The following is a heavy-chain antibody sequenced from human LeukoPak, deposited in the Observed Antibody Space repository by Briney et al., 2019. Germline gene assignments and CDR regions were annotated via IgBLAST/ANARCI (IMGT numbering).Heavy chain of an antibody. CDR1: GYTFTNYD. Sequence: ASVKVSCKASGYTFTNYDVNWVRQATGQGLEWMGWINPNSGGTNYAQKFQGWVTMTRDTSISTAYMELSRLRSDDTAVYYCARAPNSITPDHLDYWGQGTLVTVSS. V-gene: IGHV1-2*04. CDR3: ARAPNSITPDHLDY. CDR2: INPNSGGT. J-gene: IGHJ4*02. D-gene: IGHD1-1*01.